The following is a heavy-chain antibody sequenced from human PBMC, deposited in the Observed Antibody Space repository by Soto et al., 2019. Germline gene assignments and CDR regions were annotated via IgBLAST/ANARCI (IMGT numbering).Heavy chain of an antibody. CDR2: ISYDGNTQ. D-gene: IGHD3-9*01. V-gene: IGHV3-30-3*01. J-gene: IGHJ4*02. CDR1: GFIFSGYA. CDR3: AKEPNAYEIKF. Sequence: QVQLVESGGGVVQPGGSLRLSCAASGFIFSGYAMHWVRQAPGKGLEWVAVISYDGNTQYYADSVKGRFTVSRDNSNNILYVEMNNLRDEDTAMYDCAKEPNAYEIKFWGQGTLVTVSP.